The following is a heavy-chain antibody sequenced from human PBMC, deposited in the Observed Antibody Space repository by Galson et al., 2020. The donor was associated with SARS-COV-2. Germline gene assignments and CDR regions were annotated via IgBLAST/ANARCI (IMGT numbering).Heavy chain of an antibody. V-gene: IGHV4-59*01. J-gene: IGHJ6*03. D-gene: IGHD2-21*01. CDR2: IYYSGST. CDR1: GGSISSYY. Sequence: ETLSLTCTVSGGSISSYYWSWIRQSPGKGLEWIGYIYYSGSTTYNPSLKSRVTISVDTSKSQFSLKLSSVTAADTAVYYCARSVWGGENYYYYYMDVWGSGTTVTVSS. CDR3: ARSVWGGENYYYYYMDV.